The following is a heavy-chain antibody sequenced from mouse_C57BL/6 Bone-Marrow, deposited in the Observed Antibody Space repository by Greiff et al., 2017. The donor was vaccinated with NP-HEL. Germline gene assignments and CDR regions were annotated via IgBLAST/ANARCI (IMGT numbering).Heavy chain of an antibody. J-gene: IGHJ2*01. CDR2: IDPNSGGT. Sequence: VQLQQPGAELVKPGASVKLSCKASGYTFTSYWMHWVKQRPGRGLEWIGRIDPNSGGTKYNEKFKSKATLTVDKPSRTAYMQLSSLTSEDSAVYYCARSRGYYYASSYEGYFDYWGQGTTLTVSS. CDR3: ARSRGYYYASSYEGYFDY. V-gene: IGHV1-72*01. D-gene: IGHD1-1*01. CDR1: GYTFTSYW.